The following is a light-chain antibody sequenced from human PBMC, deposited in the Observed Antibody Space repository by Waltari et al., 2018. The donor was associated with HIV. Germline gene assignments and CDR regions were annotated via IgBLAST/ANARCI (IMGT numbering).Light chain of an antibody. Sequence: QSALTQPRSVSGSPGQSVTISCTGTSTAVGGYNYVPWYQHHPGKAPKFMIYDVNKRPSGVPDRFSGSKSGNTASLTISGLQAEDEADYYCCSYADNYPVVFGGGTKLTVL. J-gene: IGLJ2*01. V-gene: IGLV2-11*01. CDR2: DVN. CDR1: STAVGGYNY. CDR3: CSYADNYPVV.